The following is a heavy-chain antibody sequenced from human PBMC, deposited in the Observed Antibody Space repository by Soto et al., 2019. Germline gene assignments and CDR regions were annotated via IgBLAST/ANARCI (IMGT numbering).Heavy chain of an antibody. J-gene: IGHJ3*01. CDR1: GFFISSGNY. Sequence: SDTLSLTCAVSGFFISSGNYWGWIRKPPGKGLEWIGSIFHGGSTYYNPSLKSRVTISVDMSKNQFSLKLNSVTAADTAVYYCARARWYDAFDVWGQGTVVTVSS. CDR3: ARARWYDAFDV. V-gene: IGHV4-38-2*01. CDR2: IFHGGST. D-gene: IGHD2-15*01.